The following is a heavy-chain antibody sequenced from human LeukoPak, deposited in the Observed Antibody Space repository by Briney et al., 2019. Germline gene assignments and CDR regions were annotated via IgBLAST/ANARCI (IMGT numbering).Heavy chain of an antibody. J-gene: IGHJ4*02. CDR2: INHSGST. D-gene: IGHD3-22*01. V-gene: IGHV4-34*01. CDR3: ARGTAGDYYDSSGSKSYYFDY. CDR1: GGSFSGYY. Sequence: SETLSLTCAVYGGSFSGYYWSWIRQPTGKGLEWIGEINHSGSTNYNPSLKSRVTISVDTSKNQFSLKLSSVTAADTAVYYCARGTAGDYYDSSGSKSYYFDYWGQGTLVTVSS.